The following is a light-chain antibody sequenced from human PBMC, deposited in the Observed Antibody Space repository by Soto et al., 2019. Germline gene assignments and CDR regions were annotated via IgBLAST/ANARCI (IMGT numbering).Light chain of an antibody. CDR3: QQYGGSPLT. J-gene: IGKJ4*01. CDR2: GAS. V-gene: IGKV3-20*01. Sequence: EIVLTQSPGTLSLSPGERATLSCMASQSVSSSYLAWYQQNPGQAPRLLIYGASSRATGIPDRFSGSGSGTDFTLTISRLEPEDFAVYYCQQYGGSPLTFGGGTKVDIK. CDR1: QSVSSSY.